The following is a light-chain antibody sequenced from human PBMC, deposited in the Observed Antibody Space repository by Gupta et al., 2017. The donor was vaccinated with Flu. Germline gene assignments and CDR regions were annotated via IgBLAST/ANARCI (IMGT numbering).Light chain of an antibody. CDR3: ETWDDSLSGTVV. J-gene: IGLJ2*01. CDR2: SNN. Sequence: QSVLPQPPSASGPPGQRVTISCSGSSSTIGSSTVNWYQQFPGAAPSLLIYSNNRRPSGVPDRFSGAKSGTSASLAISGLQSEEEADYYCETWDDSLSGTVVFGGGTRLTVL. CDR1: SSTIGSST. V-gene: IGLV1-44*01.